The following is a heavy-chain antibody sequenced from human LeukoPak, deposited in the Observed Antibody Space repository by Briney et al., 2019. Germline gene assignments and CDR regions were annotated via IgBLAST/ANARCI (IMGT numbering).Heavy chain of an antibody. D-gene: IGHD3-10*01. CDR3: AKDQERYYGSGSYYMVY. Sequence: AGGSLRLSCAASGFTFSSYGMHWVRRAPGKGLEWVAVISYDGSNKYYADSVKGRFTISRDNSKNTLYLQMNSLRAEDTAVYYCAKDQERYYGSGSYYMVYWGQGTLVTVSS. J-gene: IGHJ4*02. V-gene: IGHV3-30*18. CDR1: GFTFSSYG. CDR2: ISYDGSNK.